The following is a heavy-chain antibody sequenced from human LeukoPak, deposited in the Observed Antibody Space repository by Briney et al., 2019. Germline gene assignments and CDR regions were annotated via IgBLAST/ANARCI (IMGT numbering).Heavy chain of an antibody. CDR2: ISGSGGST. D-gene: IGHD5-24*01. CDR1: GFTISSYG. J-gene: IGHJ6*03. CDR3: AKPQEMATLYYYMDV. V-gene: IGHV3-23*01. Sequence: GGSLRLSCAASGFTISSYGMSWVRQAPGKGLEWVSAISGSGGSTYYADSVKGRFTISRDNSKNTLYLQMNSLRAEDTAVYYCAKPQEMATLYYYMDVWGKGTTVTISS.